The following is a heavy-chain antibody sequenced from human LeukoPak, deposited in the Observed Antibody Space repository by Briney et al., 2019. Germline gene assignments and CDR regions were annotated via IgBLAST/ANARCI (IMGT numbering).Heavy chain of an antibody. J-gene: IGHJ4*02. Sequence: ASVTVSCKASGYTFTSYYMHWVRQTPGQRLEWMGWINANSGVTEYAQKFQGRVTMTRDTSISTAYMELSGLRSDDTALFYCATRIAVAGFDYWGPGTLVTVSS. CDR2: INANSGVT. V-gene: IGHV1-2*02. CDR1: GYTFTSYY. CDR3: ATRIAVAGFDY. D-gene: IGHD6-19*01.